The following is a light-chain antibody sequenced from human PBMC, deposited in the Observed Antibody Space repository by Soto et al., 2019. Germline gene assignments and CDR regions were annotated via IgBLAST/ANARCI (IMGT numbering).Light chain of an antibody. CDR1: SSDVGSYNL. J-gene: IGLJ1*01. CDR3: CSYAGSSPYV. CDR2: EGS. V-gene: IGLV2-23*01. Sequence: QSALTQHASVSGSPGQSITISCTGTSSDVGSYNLVSWYQQHPGKAPKLMIYEGSKRPSGVSNRFSGSKSGNTASLTISGLQAEDEADYYCCSYAGSSPYVFGTATRSPS.